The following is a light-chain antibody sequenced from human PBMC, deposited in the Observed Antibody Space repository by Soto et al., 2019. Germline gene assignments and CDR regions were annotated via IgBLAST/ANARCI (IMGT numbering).Light chain of an antibody. CDR3: QQYNSYYQLT. V-gene: IGKV1-5*03. J-gene: IGKJ4*01. Sequence: DSQLTQSPSTLSGSVGGRVTITCRASQTISSWLAWYQQKPWKAPKLLIYKASTLKSGVPSRFSGSGSGTEFTLTISSLQHDDFANYYCQQYNSYYQLTFGGGTKVDIK. CDR2: KAS. CDR1: QTISSW.